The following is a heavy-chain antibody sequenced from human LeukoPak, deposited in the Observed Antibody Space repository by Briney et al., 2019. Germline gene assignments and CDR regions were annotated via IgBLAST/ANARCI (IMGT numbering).Heavy chain of an antibody. J-gene: IGHJ6*04. CDR1: GFTFSSYG. D-gene: IGHD3-16*01. CDR2: ISYDGSNK. CDR3: AREPFGGYQYYYYYYGMDV. Sequence: GGSLRLSCVASGFTFSSYGMHWVRQAPGKGLEWVAVISYDGSNKDYADSVKGRFTISRDNSKNTLYLQMNSLRAEDTAVYYCAREPFGGYQYYYYYYGMDVWGKGTTVTVSS. V-gene: IGHV3-30-3*01.